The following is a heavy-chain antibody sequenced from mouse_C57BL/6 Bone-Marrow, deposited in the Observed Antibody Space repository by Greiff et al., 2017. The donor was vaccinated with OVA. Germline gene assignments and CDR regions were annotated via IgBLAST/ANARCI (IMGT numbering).Heavy chain of an antibody. D-gene: IGHD2-4*01. Sequence: VQLQQPGAELVKPGASVKLSCKASGYTFTSYWMQWVKQRPGQGLEWIGEIDPSDSYTNYNQKFKGKATLTVDTSSSTAYMQLSSLTSEDSAVYCCARDDYDDWYFDVWGTGTTVTVSS. J-gene: IGHJ1*03. CDR3: ARDDYDDWYFDV. CDR1: GYTFTSYW. CDR2: IDPSDSYT. V-gene: IGHV1-50*01.